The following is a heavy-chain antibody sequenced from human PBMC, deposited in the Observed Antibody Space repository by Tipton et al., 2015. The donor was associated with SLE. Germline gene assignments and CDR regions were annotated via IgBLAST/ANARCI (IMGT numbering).Heavy chain of an antibody. V-gene: IGHV4-59*01. CDR1: GGSISTSY. CDR2: IYYSGST. CDR3: ARLVEQLTYWYFDL. J-gene: IGHJ2*01. D-gene: IGHD6-6*01. Sequence: TLSLTCTVSGGSISTSYWSWIRQPPGKGLEWIGYIYYSGSTNYNPSLKSRVTISVDTSKNQFSLKLSSVTAADTAVYYCARLVEQLTYWYFDLGGRGTLVTVSS.